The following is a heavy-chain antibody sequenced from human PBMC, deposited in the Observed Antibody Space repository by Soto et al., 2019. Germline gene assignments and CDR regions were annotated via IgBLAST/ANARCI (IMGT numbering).Heavy chain of an antibody. J-gene: IGHJ4*02. CDR2: IYYSGST. Sequence: SETLSLTCTVSGGSISSSSYYWGWIRQPPGKGLEWIGSIYYSGSTYYNPSLKSRVTISVDTSKNQFSLKLSSVTAADTAVYYCARHLETAYYDSSGYYDYWGQGTLVTVSS. D-gene: IGHD3-22*01. V-gene: IGHV4-39*01. CDR1: GGSISSSSYY. CDR3: ARHLETAYYDSSGYYDY.